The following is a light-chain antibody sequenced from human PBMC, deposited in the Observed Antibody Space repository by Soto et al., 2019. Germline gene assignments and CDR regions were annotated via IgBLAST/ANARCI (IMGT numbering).Light chain of an antibody. CDR3: GTWDTSLRAVV. V-gene: IGLV1-51*02. J-gene: IGLJ2*01. CDR1: NSNIGKNY. CDR2: ENY. Sequence: QSVLTQPPSVSAAPGQKVTISCSGSNSNIGKNYVSWYQQIPGTAPKLLISENYRRPAGIPDRFSVSKSGTSATLGITGLQTGDEADYYCGTWDTSLRAVVFGGGTKLTVL.